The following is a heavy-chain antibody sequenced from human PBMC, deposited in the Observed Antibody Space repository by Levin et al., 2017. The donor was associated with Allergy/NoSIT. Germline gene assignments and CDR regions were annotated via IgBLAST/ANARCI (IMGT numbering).Heavy chain of an antibody. CDR2: INHSGST. Sequence: SQTLSLTCAVYGGSFSGYYWSWIRQPPGKGLEWIGEINHSGSTNYNPSLKSRVTISVDTSKNQFSLKLSSVTAADTAVYYCARGSRVDTAMGNNWFDPWGQGTLVTVSS. CDR3: ARGSRVDTAMGNNWFDP. D-gene: IGHD5-18*01. CDR1: GGSFSGYY. V-gene: IGHV4-34*01. J-gene: IGHJ5*02.